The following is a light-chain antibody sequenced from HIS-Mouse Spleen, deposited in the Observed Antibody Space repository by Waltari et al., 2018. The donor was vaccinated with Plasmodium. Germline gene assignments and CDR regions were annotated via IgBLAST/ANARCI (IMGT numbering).Light chain of an antibody. Sequence: QSALTQPRSVSGSPGQSVTISCTGTSSDVGGYNYVSWYQQHPGKAPKRMIYDVSKRPSGVPDRFSGPKSVHTASLTISGLQAEDEADYYCCSYAGSYTWVFGGGTKLTVL. J-gene: IGLJ2*01. CDR3: CSYAGSYTWV. CDR1: SSDVGGYNY. V-gene: IGLV2-11*01. CDR2: DVS.